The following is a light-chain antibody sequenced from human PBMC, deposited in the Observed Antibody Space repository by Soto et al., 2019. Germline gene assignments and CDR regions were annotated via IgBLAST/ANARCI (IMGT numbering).Light chain of an antibody. CDR3: QSYDSSLSAVV. CDR1: SSNLGAYYD. Sequence: QSVLTQPPSVSGAPGQRVTISCTGSSSNLGAYYDVHWYQQLPGTAPKLLIYGNNNRPSGVPDRFSGSRSGTSASLAITGLRAEDEADYYCQSYDSSLSAVVFGGGTKVTVL. CDR2: GNN. J-gene: IGLJ2*01. V-gene: IGLV1-40*01.